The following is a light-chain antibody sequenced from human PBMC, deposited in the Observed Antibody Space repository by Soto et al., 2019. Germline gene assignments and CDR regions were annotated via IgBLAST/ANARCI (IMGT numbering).Light chain of an antibody. CDR1: QSISSC. V-gene: IGKV1-39*01. Sequence: DIQMTQSPSSLSASVGDRVTITCRASQSISSCLNWYQQKPGKAPKLLIYAASSLQSRVPSRFSGSGSGTDFTLTISSLQPEDFASYYCQQSYSTPITFGQGTRLEIK. CDR3: QQSYSTPIT. J-gene: IGKJ5*01. CDR2: AAS.